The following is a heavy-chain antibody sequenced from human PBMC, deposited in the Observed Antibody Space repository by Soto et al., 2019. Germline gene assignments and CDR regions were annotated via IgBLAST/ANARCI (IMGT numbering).Heavy chain of an antibody. Sequence: QLQLQESGPGLVKPSETLSLTCTVSGGSISSSTSYWGCIRQPPGKWLEWIGSINYSGSTYYSPSLKIRVSISADTSKNQCSLKLSSVTAADTAVYYCARPVNYYYYYMDVWGKGTMVTVSS. CDR1: GGSISSSTSY. V-gene: IGHV4-39*01. J-gene: IGHJ6*03. CDR3: ARPVNYYYYYMDV. CDR2: INYSGST.